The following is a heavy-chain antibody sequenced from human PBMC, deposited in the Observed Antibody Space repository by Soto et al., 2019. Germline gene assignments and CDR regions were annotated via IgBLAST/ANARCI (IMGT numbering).Heavy chain of an antibody. CDR3: ARDLWGYCGTDCYPLDV. CDR1: GGSIGNSNW. Sequence: SETLSLTCAVSGGSIGNSNWWSWVRQPPGKGLEWIGEIYHSGSTNYNPSLKSRVTISVDRSKNQFSLKLNSVTAADTAVYYCARDLWGYCGTDCYPLDVWGQGTTVTVSS. V-gene: IGHV4-4*02. CDR2: IYHSGST. D-gene: IGHD2-21*02. J-gene: IGHJ6*02.